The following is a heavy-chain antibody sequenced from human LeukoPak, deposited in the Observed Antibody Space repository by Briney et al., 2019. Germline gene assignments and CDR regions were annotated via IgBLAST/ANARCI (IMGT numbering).Heavy chain of an antibody. CDR1: GFTFSSYA. CDR3: ARRQGGSYDY. D-gene: IGHD1-26*01. J-gene: IGHJ4*02. V-gene: IGHV3-23*01. Sequence: PPGGSLRLSCAASGFTFSSYAMSWVRQAPGKGLGWVSAISGSGGSTYYADSVKGRFTISRDNSKNTLYLQMGSLRAEDMAVYYCARRQGGSYDYWGQGTLVTVSS. CDR2: ISGSGGST.